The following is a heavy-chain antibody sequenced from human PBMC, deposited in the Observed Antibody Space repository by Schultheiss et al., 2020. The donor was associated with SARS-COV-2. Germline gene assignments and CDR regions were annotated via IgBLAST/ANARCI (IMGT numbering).Heavy chain of an antibody. J-gene: IGHJ6*02. V-gene: IGHV3-48*03. CDR2: SDSRGSTI. CDR1: GFPFSTSE. CDR3: ARVSLAAADLDV. D-gene: IGHD6-13*01. Sequence: GGSLRLSCAASGFPFSTSEMNWVRQAPGKGLEWLSYSDSRGSTIYYADSVKGRFTISRDNAKNSLYLQMNSLRAEDTAVYYCARVSLAAADLDVWGQGTTVTVSS.